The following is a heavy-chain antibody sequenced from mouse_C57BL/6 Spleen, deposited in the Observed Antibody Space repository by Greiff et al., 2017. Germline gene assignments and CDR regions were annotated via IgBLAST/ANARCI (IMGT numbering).Heavy chain of an antibody. Sequence: EVKLMESGGGLVKPGGSLKLSCAASGFTFSDYGMHWVRQAPEKGLEWVAYISSGSSTIYYADTVKGRFTISRDNAKNTLFLQMTSLRSEDTAMYYCAIPTVGYFDVWGTGTTVTVSS. CDR1: GFTFSDYG. D-gene: IGHD1-1*01. J-gene: IGHJ1*03. CDR3: AIPTVGYFDV. V-gene: IGHV5-17*01. CDR2: ISSGSSTI.